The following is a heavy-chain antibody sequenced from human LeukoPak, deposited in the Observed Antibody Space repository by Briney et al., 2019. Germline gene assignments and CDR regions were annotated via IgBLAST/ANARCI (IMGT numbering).Heavy chain of an antibody. CDR3: ARGALEYYYDSSGSSYAFDI. Sequence: TLSLTCTVSGGSISSGDYYWSWIRQPPGKGLEWIGYIYYSGSTYYNPSLKSRVTISVDTSKNQFSLKLSSVTAADTAVYYCARGALEYYYDSSGSSYAFDIWGQGTMVTVSS. CDR1: GGSISSGDYY. J-gene: IGHJ3*02. V-gene: IGHV4-30-4*01. D-gene: IGHD3-22*01. CDR2: IYYSGST.